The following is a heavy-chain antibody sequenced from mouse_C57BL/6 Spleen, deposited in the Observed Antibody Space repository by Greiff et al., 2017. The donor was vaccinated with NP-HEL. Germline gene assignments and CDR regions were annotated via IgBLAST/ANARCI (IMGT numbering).Heavy chain of an antibody. CDR2: IDPSDSYT. D-gene: IGHD2-4*01. Sequence: QVQLQQPGAELVMPGASVKLSCTASGYTFTSYWMHWVQQRPGQGLEWIGEIDPSDSYTNYNQQFKGKSTLTVDKSSSTDYMQLSSLTSEDSAVYYCARSRLRQGGYFDDWGQGTTLTVSS. J-gene: IGHJ2*01. CDR3: ARSRLRQGGYFDD. CDR1: GYTFTSYW. V-gene: IGHV1-69*01.